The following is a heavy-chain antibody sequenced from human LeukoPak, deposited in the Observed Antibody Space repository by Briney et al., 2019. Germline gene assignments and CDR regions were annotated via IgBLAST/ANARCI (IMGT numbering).Heavy chain of an antibody. CDR1: GFTFSSYS. V-gene: IGHV3-48*01. CDR3: ATIDY. CDR2: ISSSSRTI. J-gene: IGHJ4*02. Sequence: GGSLRLSCAASGFTFSSYSMNWVRQAPGKGLEWLSYISSSSRTIYYADSVKGRFTISRDNSKNTLYLQMNSLRAEDTAVYYCATIDYWGQGTLVTVSS.